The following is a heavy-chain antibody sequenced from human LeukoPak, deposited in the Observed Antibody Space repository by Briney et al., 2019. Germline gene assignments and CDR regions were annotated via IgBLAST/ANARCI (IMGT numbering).Heavy chain of an antibody. D-gene: IGHD2-2*01. Sequence: GGSLRLSCAASGFTFSSYAMSLVRQAPGKGLGWVSVISGRGGTTYNAASLTGWITISRDTSKHTLYRQMNSQRAEDTAVYYCAKYLLGVVPAASFDYWGQGTLVTVSS. J-gene: IGHJ4*02. CDR3: AKYLLGVVPAASFDY. V-gene: IGHV3-23*01. CDR1: GFTFSSYA. CDR2: ISGRGGTT.